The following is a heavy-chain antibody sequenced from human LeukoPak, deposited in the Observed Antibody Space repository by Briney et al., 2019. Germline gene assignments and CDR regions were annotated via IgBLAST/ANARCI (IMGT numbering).Heavy chain of an antibody. J-gene: IGHJ2*01. CDR3: ARDLRWSHYWYFDL. D-gene: IGHD2-15*01. CDR2: IWYDGSNK. V-gene: IGHV3-33*01. Sequence: GRSLRLSCAASGFTLSSYGMHWVRQAPGKGLEWVAVIWYDGSNKYYADSVKGRFTISRDNSKNTLYLQMNSLRAEDTAVYYCARDLRWSHYWYFDLWGRGTLVTVSS. CDR1: GFTLSSYG.